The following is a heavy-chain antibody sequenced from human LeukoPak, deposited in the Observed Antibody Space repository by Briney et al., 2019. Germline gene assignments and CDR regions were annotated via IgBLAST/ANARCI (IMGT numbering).Heavy chain of an antibody. CDR3: AKEGSGSYYYYYYYMDV. D-gene: IGHD3-10*01. CDR2: ISGSGGST. CDR1: GFTLSSYA. Sequence: GGSLRLSCAASGFTLSSYAMSWVRQAPGKGLEWVSAISGSGGSTYYADSVKGRFTISRDNSKNTLYLQMNSLRAEDAAVYYCAKEGSGSYYYYYYYMDVWGKGTTVTVSS. J-gene: IGHJ6*03. V-gene: IGHV3-23*01.